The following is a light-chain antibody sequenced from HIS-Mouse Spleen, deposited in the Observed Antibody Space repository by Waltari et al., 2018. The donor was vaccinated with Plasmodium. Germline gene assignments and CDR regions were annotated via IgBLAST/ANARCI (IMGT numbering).Light chain of an antibody. J-gene: IGLJ2*01. V-gene: IGLV4-69*01. CDR1: SGHSSYA. Sequence: QLVLTQSPSASASLGASVTPTCTLSSGHSSYAIAWHQQQPEKGPRYLMKLNSDGSHSKGDGIPDRFSGSSSGAERYLTISSLQSEDEADYYCQTWGTGMGVFGGGTKLTVL. CDR3: QTWGTGMGV. CDR2: LNSDGSH.